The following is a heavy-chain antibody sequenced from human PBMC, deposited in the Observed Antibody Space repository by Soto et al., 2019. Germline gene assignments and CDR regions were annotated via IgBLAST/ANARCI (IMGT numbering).Heavy chain of an antibody. D-gene: IGHD2-15*01. CDR1: GYSFTSYW. J-gene: IGHJ4*02. V-gene: IGHV5-51*01. CDR2: IYPGDSDT. Sequence: GESLKISCKGSGYSFTSYWIGWVRQMPGKGLEWMGIIYPGDSDTRYSPSFQGQVTISADKSISTAYLQWSSLKASDTAMYYCARGPSTSYCSGGRCYSVFMDYWGQGTLVTVSS. CDR3: ARGPSTSYCSGGRCYSVFMDY.